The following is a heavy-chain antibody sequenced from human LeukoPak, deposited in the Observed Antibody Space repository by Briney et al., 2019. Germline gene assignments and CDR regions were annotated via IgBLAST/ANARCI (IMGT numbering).Heavy chain of an antibody. CDR1: GYTFTGHY. J-gene: IGHJ5*02. D-gene: IGHD2-15*01. CDR2: LNPNSGGT. CDR3: ARVSRRYCSGGSCYFFDP. Sequence: ASVKVSCKASGYTFTGHYMHWVRQAPGQGLEWMGWLNPNSGGTNYAQKFQGWVTMTRDTSISTAYMELSRLRSDDTAVYYCARVSRRYCSGGSCYFFDPWGQGTLVTVSS. V-gene: IGHV1-2*04.